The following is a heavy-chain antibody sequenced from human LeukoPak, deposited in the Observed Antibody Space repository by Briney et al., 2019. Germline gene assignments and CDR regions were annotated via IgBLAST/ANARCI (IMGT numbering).Heavy chain of an antibody. CDR1: GFTFSSYS. J-gene: IGHJ4*02. V-gene: IGHV3-21*01. D-gene: IGHD5-18*01. CDR3: ARCGYSYGPNDY. Sequence: GGSLRLSCAASGFTFSSYSMNWVRQAPGKGLEWVSSISSSSSYIYYADSVKGRFAISRDNAKNSPYLQMNSLRAEDTAVYYCARCGYSYGPNDYWGQGTLVTVSS. CDR2: ISSSSSYI.